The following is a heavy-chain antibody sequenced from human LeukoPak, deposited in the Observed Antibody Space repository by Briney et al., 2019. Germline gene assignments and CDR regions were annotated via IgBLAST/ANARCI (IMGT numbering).Heavy chain of an antibody. V-gene: IGHV1-8*03. CDR3: ARGPNYSNFGSAYYYYMDV. CDR1: GYMFTNYD. J-gene: IGHJ6*03. CDR2: MNPQSGNT. D-gene: IGHD4-11*01. Sequence: ASVTVSFTSSGYMFTNYDINWVRQAHGQGHEWMGWMNPQSGNTGYAQKFRGRVTITRHTSITTAYIELSSLRSEDTAVYYCARGPNYSNFGSAYYYYMDVWGKGTTVTVSS.